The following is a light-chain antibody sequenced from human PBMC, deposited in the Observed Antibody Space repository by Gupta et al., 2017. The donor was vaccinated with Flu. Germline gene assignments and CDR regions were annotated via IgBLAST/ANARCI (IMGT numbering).Light chain of an antibody. CDR1: SSKIGNNY. J-gene: IGLJ3*02. CDR3: GTKDCSRSTGV. V-gene: IGLV1-51*01. Sequence: KVTISCSGISSKIGNNYVSGNQQHPGTAPNLLIYNNNRRPSGIPERFSGSKSGTSATLGITGLQTGVAADYYCGTKDCSRSTGVFGAGTKLTVL. CDR2: NNN.